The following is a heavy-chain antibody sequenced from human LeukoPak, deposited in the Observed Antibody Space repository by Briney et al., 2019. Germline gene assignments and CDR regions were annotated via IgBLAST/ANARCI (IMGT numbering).Heavy chain of an antibody. CDR3: ARGGGSGSYLDY. Sequence: SETLSLTCAVYGGSFSGYYWSWIRQPPGKGLEWIGEINHSGRTNYNPSLKSRVTISVDTSKNQFSLKLSSVTAADTAVYYCARGGGSGSYLDYWGQGTLVTVSS. V-gene: IGHV4-34*01. J-gene: IGHJ4*02. CDR1: GGSFSGYY. CDR2: INHSGRT. D-gene: IGHD1-26*01.